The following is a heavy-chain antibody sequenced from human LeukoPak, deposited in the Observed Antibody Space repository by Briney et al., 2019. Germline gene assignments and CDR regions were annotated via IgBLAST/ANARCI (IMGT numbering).Heavy chain of an antibody. J-gene: IGHJ4*02. CDR2: ISSSTSYI. Sequence: GGSLRLSCAASGFTFSSYGMHWIRQAPGKGLEWVSSISSSTSYIYYADSVKGRFTISKDNAKNSLYLQMNSLRAEDTAEYYCARAGGSTVSHSDYWGQGTLVTVSS. V-gene: IGHV3-21*01. CDR3: ARAGGSTVSHSDY. CDR1: GFTFSSYG. D-gene: IGHD4-17*01.